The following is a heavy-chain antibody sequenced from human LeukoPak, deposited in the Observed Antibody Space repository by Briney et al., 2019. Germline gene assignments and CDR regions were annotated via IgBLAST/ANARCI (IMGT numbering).Heavy chain of an antibody. CDR3: ARLGRGSSSWYSCGFDI. V-gene: IGHV3-74*01. Sequence: PGGSLRLSCVGSGFTFSNYEMNWVRQAPGKGLVWVSRINSDGTTTSYADSVKGRFTISRDNAKNTLYLQMNSLRDEDTAVYYCARLGRGSSSWYSCGFDIWGQGTMVTVSS. J-gene: IGHJ3*02. CDR2: INSDGTTT. D-gene: IGHD6-13*01. CDR1: GFTFSNYE.